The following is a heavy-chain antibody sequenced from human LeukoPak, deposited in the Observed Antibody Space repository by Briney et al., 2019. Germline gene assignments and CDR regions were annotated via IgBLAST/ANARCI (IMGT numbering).Heavy chain of an antibody. V-gene: IGHV1-2*02. CDR1: GYTFTGSY. J-gene: IGHJ5*02. D-gene: IGHD6-6*01. Sequence: ASVKVSCKSSGYTFTGSYMHWVRQAPGQELEWMGWINPNSGGTNYGQKFQGRVTMTRDTSISTTYMELSRLRSDDTAVYYCARDLRIAARPSWFDPWGQGTLVTVSS. CDR3: ARDLRIAARPSWFDP. CDR2: INPNSGGT.